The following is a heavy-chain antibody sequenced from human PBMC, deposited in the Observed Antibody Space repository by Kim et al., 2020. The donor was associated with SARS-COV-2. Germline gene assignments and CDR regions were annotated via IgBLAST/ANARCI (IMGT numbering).Heavy chain of an antibody. V-gene: IGHV1-69*02. Sequence: SVKVSCKASGGTFSSYTISWVRQAPGQGLEWMGRIIPILGIANYSQKFQGRVTITADKSTSTAYMELNSLRSEDTAVYYCAGEMATMVYYYYGMDVWGQGTPVTVSS. CDR3: AGEMATMVYYYYGMDV. CDR1: GGTFSSYT. D-gene: IGHD2-8*01. CDR2: IIPILGIA. J-gene: IGHJ6*02.